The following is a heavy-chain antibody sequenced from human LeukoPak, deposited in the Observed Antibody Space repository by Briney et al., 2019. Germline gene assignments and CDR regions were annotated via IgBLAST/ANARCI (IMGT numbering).Heavy chain of an antibody. Sequence: GGSLRLSCAASGFTFSSYEMNWVRQAPGKGLEWVSYISSSGSTIYYADSVKGRFTISRDNAKNSLYLQMNSLRAEDTALYYCAREDYDILTGYDYWGQGTLVTVSS. J-gene: IGHJ4*02. V-gene: IGHV3-48*03. CDR1: GFTFSSYE. CDR2: ISSSGSTI. CDR3: AREDYDILTGYDY. D-gene: IGHD3-9*01.